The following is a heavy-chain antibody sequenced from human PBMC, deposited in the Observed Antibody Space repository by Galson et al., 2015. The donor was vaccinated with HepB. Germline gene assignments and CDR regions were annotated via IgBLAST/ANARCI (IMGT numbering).Heavy chain of an antibody. CDR1: EFTFSSYW. CDR2: INPDGSEK. V-gene: IGHV3-7*03. CDR3: ARRISLVRGIITEPDYYYGMDV. J-gene: IGHJ6*02. D-gene: IGHD3-10*01. Sequence: SLRLSCAASEFTFSSYWMHWVRQAPGKGLEWVANINPDGSEKYYVASLKGRFTISRDNARNSLYLQMDSLRVEDTAVYYCARRISLVRGIITEPDYYYGMDVWGQGTTVTVAS.